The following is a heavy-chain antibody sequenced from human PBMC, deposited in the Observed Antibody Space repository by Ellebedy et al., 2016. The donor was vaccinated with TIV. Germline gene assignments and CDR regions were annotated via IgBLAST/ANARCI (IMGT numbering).Heavy chain of an antibody. CDR3: ATSLTPATYNYYGLDV. D-gene: IGHD6-25*01. CDR1: GYAFCSYG. J-gene: IGHJ6*02. V-gene: IGHV1-18*01. Sequence: ASVKVSCKASGYAFCSYGISWVRQAPGQGLEWMGWISAYTGDTNYAQKFQGRVSMTTDTSTSTAYMELRNLRSDDTAVYYCATSLTPATYNYYGLDVWGQGTTVTVSS. CDR2: ISAYTGDT.